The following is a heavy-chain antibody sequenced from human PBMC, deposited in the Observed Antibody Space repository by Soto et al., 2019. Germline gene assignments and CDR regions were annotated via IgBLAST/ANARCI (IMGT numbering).Heavy chain of an antibody. CDR3: AHDSRGLDGFEY. Sequence: QITLKESGPTLVKPTQTLTLTCTFSGFSLTTSGVGVGWIRQPPGKALEWLALIYWDEDKRYSPSLKNRLTITKYTSQDQVVLILTHTDPLDTATYYCAHDSRGLDGFEYWGQGTLVTVSS. CDR2: IYWDEDK. D-gene: IGHD6-19*01. V-gene: IGHV2-5*02. CDR1: GFSLTTSGVG. J-gene: IGHJ4*02.